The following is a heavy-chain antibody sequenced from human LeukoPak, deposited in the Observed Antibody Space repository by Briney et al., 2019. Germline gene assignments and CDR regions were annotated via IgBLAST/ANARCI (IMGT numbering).Heavy chain of an antibody. J-gene: IGHJ3*02. V-gene: IGHV3-23*01. D-gene: IGHD1-26*01. CDR1: GFILNNYA. CDR2: ISGRGDST. Sequence: PGGSLRLSCAASGFILNNYAMTWVRQAPGKGLEWVSGISGRGDSTNYADSVKGRFTISRDNAKNSLYLHMNSLRAEDAAVYYCARALPSPLYSGSYADAFDIWGQGTMVTVSS. CDR3: ARALPSPLYSGSYADAFDI.